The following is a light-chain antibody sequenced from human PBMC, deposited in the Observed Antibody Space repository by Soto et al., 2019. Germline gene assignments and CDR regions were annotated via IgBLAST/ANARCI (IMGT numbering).Light chain of an antibody. CDR1: SSNIGNNY. V-gene: IGLV1-51*01. Sequence: QSVLTQPPSVSAAPGQTVTISCSGSSSNIGNNYVSWYQQLPGTAPKLLIYDNNKPPSGIPDLFAGSKSGTSATLGITGLQDGDEADYYCGTWDSSLSAVVFGGGTKLTVL. J-gene: IGLJ2*01. CDR2: DNN. CDR3: GTWDSSLSAVV.